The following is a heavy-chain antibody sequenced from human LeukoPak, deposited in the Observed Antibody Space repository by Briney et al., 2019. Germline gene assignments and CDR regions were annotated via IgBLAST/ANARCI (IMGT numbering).Heavy chain of an antibody. D-gene: IGHD6-13*01. CDR3: ARVQAASNWGFDY. V-gene: IGHV3-21*01. CDR1: GFTFSNYT. J-gene: IGHJ4*02. CDR2: ISSSSSHI. Sequence: GGSLRLSCAASGFTFSNYTMNWVRQAPGKGLEWVSSISSSSSHINYADSMKGRITISRDNAKNSLYLQMNSLRAEDTAVYYCARVQAASNWGFDYWGQGTLVTVSS.